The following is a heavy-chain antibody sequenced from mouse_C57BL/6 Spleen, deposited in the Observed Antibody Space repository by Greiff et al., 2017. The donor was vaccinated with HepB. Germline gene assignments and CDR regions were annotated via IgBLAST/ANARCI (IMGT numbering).Heavy chain of an antibody. CDR3: ARDTDSSYYAMDY. CDR1: GFTFSSYA. Sequence: VQLKESGGGLVKPGGSLKLSCAASGFTFSSYAMSWVRQTPEKRLEWVATISDGGSYTYYPDNVKGRFTISRDNAKNNLYLQMSHLKSEDTAMYYCARDTDSSYYAMDYWGQGTSVTVSS. V-gene: IGHV5-4*01. J-gene: IGHJ4*01. D-gene: IGHD2-12*01. CDR2: ISDGGSYT.